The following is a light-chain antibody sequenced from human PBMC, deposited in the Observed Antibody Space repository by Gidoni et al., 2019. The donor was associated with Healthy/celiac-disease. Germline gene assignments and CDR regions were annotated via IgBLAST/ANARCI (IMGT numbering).Light chain of an antibody. V-gene: IGKV3-20*01. CDR2: GAS. CDR3: QQYGSSPLT. Sequence: ELVLTQSPGTLSLSPGERATLSCRASQSVSSSYLAWYQQKPGQAPRLLIYGASSRATGIPDFTLTISRLEPEDFAVYYCQQYGSSPLTFGGGTKVEIK. J-gene: IGKJ4*01. CDR1: QSVSSSY.